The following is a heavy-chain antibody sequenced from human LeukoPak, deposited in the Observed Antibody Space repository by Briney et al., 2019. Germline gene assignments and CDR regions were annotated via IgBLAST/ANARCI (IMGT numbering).Heavy chain of an antibody. CDR1: GGSISSYY. D-gene: IGHD3-3*01. J-gene: IGHJ2*01. CDR3: ARRRYDYWFFDL. CDR2: IHYSGTATT. V-gene: IGHV4-59*08. Sequence: SETLSLTCTVSGGSISSYYWSWIRQPPGKGLEWFGFIHYSGTATTNYNPSLKSRATISIDTSKNQFSLELSSVTAADTAVYYCARRRYDYWFFDLWGRGTPVTVSS.